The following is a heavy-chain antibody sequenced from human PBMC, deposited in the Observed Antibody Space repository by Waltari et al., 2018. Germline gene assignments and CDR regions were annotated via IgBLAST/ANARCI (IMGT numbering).Heavy chain of an antibody. D-gene: IGHD3-3*01. CDR1: GDTFIRFA. CDR3: ARWASATTGNNFWSGPFDL. CDR2: IIPVLRIP. V-gene: IGHV1-69*04. J-gene: IGHJ4*02. Sequence: QVHLVQSGAEVKNPGSSVKVSCMASGDTFIRFAFSWVRQAPGPGPEWMGTIIPVLRIPTYAQKFQGRITISADESTNTVYMELTSLKSENTALYYCARWASATTGNNFWSGPFDLWGQGTLVTVSS.